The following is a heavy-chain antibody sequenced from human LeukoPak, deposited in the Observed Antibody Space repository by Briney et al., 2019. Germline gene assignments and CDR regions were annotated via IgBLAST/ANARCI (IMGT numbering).Heavy chain of an antibody. J-gene: IGHJ4*02. CDR1: GYTLTGLS. CDR3: ATQGISSGWYDFDY. CDR2: FDPEDGET. Sequence: VASVKVSCKVSGYTLTGLSMHWVRQAPGKGLEWMGGFDPEDGETIYAQKFQGRVTMTEDTSTDTAYMELSSLRSEDTAVYYCATQGISSGWYDFDYWGQGTLVTVSS. D-gene: IGHD6-19*01. V-gene: IGHV1-24*01.